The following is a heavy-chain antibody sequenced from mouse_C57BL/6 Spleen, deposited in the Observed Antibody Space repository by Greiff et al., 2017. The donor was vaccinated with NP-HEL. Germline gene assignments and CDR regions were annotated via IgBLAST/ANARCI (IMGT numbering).Heavy chain of an antibody. D-gene: IGHD1-1*01. CDR3: ARQGGPLLLRSCWYFDV. V-gene: IGHV5-6*01. CDR2: ISSGGSYT. J-gene: IGHJ1*03. Sequence: EVQLVESGGDLVKPGGSLKLSCAASGFTFSSYGMSWVRQTPDKRLEWVATISSGGSYTYYPDSVKGRFTISRDNAKNTLYLQMSSLKSEDTAMYYCARQGGPLLLRSCWYFDVWGTGTTVTVSS. CDR1: GFTFSSYG.